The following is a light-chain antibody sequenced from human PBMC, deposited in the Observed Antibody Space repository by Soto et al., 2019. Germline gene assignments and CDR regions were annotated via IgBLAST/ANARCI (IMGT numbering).Light chain of an antibody. V-gene: IGKV3-15*01. J-gene: IGKJ4*01. CDR1: QSVSSN. CDR2: VAS. CDR3: QQYNVWPLT. Sequence: EIVMTQSPATLSVSPGERATLSCRASQSVSSNLAWYQQKPGQTPNLLIYVASTRTSGIPARFSGSGSGTDFTPTISSLLSEDVAEYYCQQYNVWPLTFGGGTKVEFK.